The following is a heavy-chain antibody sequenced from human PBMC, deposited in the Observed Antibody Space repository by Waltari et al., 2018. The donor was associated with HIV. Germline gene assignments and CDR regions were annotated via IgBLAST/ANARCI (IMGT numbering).Heavy chain of an antibody. CDR2: IYYSGST. CDR1: GGSISSGGYY. V-gene: IGHV4-31*03. J-gene: IGHJ5*02. D-gene: IGHD2-8*01. Sequence: QVQLQESGPGLVKPSQTLSLTCTVSGGSISSGGYYWSWIRQHPGKGLEWIGYIYYSGSTYYNPSLKSRVTISVDTSKNQFSLKLSSVTAADTAVYYCARAEDYCTNGVCTTNWFDPWGQGTLVTVSS. CDR3: ARAEDYCTNGVCTTNWFDP.